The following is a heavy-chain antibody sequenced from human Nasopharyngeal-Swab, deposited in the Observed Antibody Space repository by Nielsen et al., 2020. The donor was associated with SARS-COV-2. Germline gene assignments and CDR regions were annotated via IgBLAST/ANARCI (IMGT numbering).Heavy chain of an antibody. CDR1: GFTFSSYA. Sequence: GGSLRLSCAASGFTFSSYAMSWVRQAPGKGLEWVSAISGSGGSTYYADSVKGRFTISRDNSKNTLYLQMNGLRAEDTAVYYCAKTNWGSDAFDIWGQGTMVTVSS. CDR3: AKTNWGSDAFDI. J-gene: IGHJ3*02. D-gene: IGHD3-16*01. V-gene: IGHV3-23*01. CDR2: ISGSGGST.